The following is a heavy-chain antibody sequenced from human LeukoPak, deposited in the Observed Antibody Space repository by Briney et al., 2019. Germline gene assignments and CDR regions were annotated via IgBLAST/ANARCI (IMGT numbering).Heavy chain of an antibody. Sequence: ASVKVSCKASGYTFTGYYMHWVRQAPGQGLEWMGWINPNSGGTNYAQKFQGRVTMTRDTSISTAYMELSRLRSDDTAVYYCARDRPGDILTGYGDYWGREPWSPSPQ. D-gene: IGHD3-9*01. CDR2: INPNSGGT. V-gene: IGHV1-2*02. CDR3: ARDRPGDILTGYGDY. J-gene: IGHJ4*02. CDR1: GYTFTGYY.